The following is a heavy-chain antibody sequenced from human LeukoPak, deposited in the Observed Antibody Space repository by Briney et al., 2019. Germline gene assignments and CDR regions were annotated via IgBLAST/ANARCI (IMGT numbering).Heavy chain of an antibody. V-gene: IGHV2-5*02. D-gene: IGHD2-21*02. CDR3: AHSRQVVTSSAGYFDY. CDR2: IYWDDDK. J-gene: IGHJ4*02. CDR1: GFSLSTSGAG. Sequence: SGPTLVKPTQTLTLTCTFSGFSLSTSGAGVGWIRQPPGKALEWLALIYWDDDKRYSPSLKSRLTITKDTSKNQVVLTMTNMDPVDTATYYCAHSRQVVTSSAGYFDYWGQGTLVTVSS.